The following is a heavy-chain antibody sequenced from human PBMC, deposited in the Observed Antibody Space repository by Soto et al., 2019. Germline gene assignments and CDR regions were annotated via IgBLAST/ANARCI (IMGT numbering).Heavy chain of an antibody. J-gene: IGHJ4*02. Sequence: QVQLVESGGGVVQPGRSLRPSCAASGFTFSSYGMHWVRQAPGKGLEWVAVISYDGSNKYYADSVKGRFTISRDNSKNTLYLQMNSLRAEDTAVYYCAKDWGSVVGAAHFDYWGQGTLVTVSS. CDR1: GFTFSSYG. D-gene: IGHD1-26*01. V-gene: IGHV3-30*18. CDR2: ISYDGSNK. CDR3: AKDWGSVVGAAHFDY.